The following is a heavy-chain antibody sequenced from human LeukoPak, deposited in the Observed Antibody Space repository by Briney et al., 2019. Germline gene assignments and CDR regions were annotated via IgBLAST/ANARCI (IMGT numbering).Heavy chain of an antibody. CDR1: GGSITSGDYY. D-gene: IGHD3-22*01. CDR2: IYYSGST. V-gene: IGHV4-30-4*08. CDR3: ARGGYYYDSSGYYYPFDY. Sequence: PSETLSLTCTVSGGSITSGDYYWRWIRQPPGKGLEWIGYIYYSGSTYYNPSLKSRVTMSVDTSKNQFSLRLSSVTAADTAVYYCARGGYYYDSSGYYYPFDYWGQGTLVTVSS. J-gene: IGHJ4*02.